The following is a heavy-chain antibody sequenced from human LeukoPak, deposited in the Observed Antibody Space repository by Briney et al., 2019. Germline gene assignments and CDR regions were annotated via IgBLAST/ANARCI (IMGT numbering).Heavy chain of an antibody. D-gene: IGHD2-2*02. CDR3: ARDVHCSSTSCYILAYFDP. Sequence: SETLSLTCTVSGGSISSYYWSWIRQPAGKGLEWIGRTYTSGSTNYNPSLKSRVTMSVDTSKNQFSLKLSSVTAADTAVYYCARDVHCSSTSCYILAYFDPWGQGTLVTVSS. J-gene: IGHJ5*02. CDR2: TYTSGST. CDR1: GGSISSYY. V-gene: IGHV4-4*07.